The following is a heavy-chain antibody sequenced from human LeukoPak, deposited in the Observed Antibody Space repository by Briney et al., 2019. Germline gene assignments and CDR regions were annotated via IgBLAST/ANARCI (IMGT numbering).Heavy chain of an antibody. V-gene: IGHV3-23*01. CDR2: ISGSGGST. CDR3: AKGAGTTDYYYYMDV. Sequence: GGSLRLSCAASGFTFSSYAMSWVRRAPGKGLEWVSAISGSGGSTYYADSVKGRFAISRDNSKNTLYLQMNSLRAEDTAVYYCAKGAGTTDYYYYMDVWGKGTTVTVSS. J-gene: IGHJ6*03. D-gene: IGHD1-7*01. CDR1: GFTFSSYA.